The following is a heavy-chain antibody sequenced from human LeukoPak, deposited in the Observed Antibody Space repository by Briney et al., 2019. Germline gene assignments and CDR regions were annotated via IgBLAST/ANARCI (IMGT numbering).Heavy chain of an antibody. CDR1: GFTFSSYA. J-gene: IGHJ4*02. CDR3: AKVGTGYSSGWYYFDY. D-gene: IGHD6-19*01. Sequence: GGSLRLSCAASGFTFSSYAMSCVRQAPGKGLEWVSAISGSGGNTYYADSVKGRFTISRDNSKNTLYLQMNSLRAEDTAVYYCAKVGTGYSSGWYYFDYWGQGTLVTVSS. CDR2: ISGSGGNT. V-gene: IGHV3-23*01.